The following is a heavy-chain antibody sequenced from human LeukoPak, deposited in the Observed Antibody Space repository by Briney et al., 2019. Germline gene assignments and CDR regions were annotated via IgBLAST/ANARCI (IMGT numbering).Heavy chain of an antibody. Sequence: TSETLSLTCTVSGGSISSGSYYSSWIRQPAGKGLEWIGRIYTSGSTNYNPSLKSRVTISVDTSKNQFSLKLSSVTAADTAVYYCARVASGSYYNYYYYYMDVWGKGTTVTVSS. CDR3: ARVASGSYYNYYYYYMDV. J-gene: IGHJ6*03. CDR1: GGSISSGSYY. D-gene: IGHD1-26*01. V-gene: IGHV4-61*02. CDR2: IYTSGST.